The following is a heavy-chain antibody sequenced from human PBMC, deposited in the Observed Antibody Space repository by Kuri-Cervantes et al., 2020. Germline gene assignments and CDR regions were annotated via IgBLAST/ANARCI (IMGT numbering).Heavy chain of an antibody. V-gene: IGHV3-30*03. CDR1: GFTFSSYG. J-gene: IGHJ4*02. CDR3: ARDKGNRYYYDSSGYTYYFDY. Sequence: GGSLRLSCAASGFTFSSYGMHWVRQAPGKGLEWVAVISYDGSNKYYADSVKGRFTISRDNSKNTLYLQMNSLRAEDTAVYYCARDKGNRYYYDSSGYTYYFDYWGQGTLVTVSS. CDR2: ISYDGSNK. D-gene: IGHD3-22*01.